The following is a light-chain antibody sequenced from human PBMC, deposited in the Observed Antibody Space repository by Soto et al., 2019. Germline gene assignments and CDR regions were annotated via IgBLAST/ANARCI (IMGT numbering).Light chain of an antibody. CDR3: QQYNNWPPERT. V-gene: IGKV3-15*01. CDR2: GAS. Sequence: EIVMTQSPATLSVSPGERATLSCRASQSVSSNLAWYQQKPGQAPRLLIYGASTRATGIPARFSGSGSGTEFTLTISSLQSEDFALYYCQQYNNWPPERTFGHGTKVEIK. J-gene: IGKJ1*01. CDR1: QSVSSN.